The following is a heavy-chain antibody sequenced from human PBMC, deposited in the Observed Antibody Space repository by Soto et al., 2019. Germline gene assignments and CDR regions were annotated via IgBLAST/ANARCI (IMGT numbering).Heavy chain of an antibody. CDR2: ISYDGSNT. V-gene: IGHV3-30*18. CDR3: AKEGGLSGSYYISSSYYFDY. CDR1: GFTFSSYG. Sequence: QVQLVESGGGVVQPGRSLSLSCVASGFTFSSYGMHWVRQAPGKGLEWVAIISYDGSNTNYADSVKGRFTISRDNSKNTLYLQMNSLRAEDTSVYYCAKEGGLSGSYYISSSYYFDYWGQGTLVTVSS. D-gene: IGHD1-26*01. J-gene: IGHJ4*02.